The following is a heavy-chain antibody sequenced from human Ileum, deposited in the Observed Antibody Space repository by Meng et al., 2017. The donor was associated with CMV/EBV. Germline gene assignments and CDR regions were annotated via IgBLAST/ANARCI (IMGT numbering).Heavy chain of an antibody. V-gene: IGHV1-46*01. CDR3: ARVLSSSSGFDY. Sequence: ASVKVTCKASEYTFISYYMHWLRQAPGQGLEWMGIINPSGGSTSYAQKFQGRVTMPRDPSTSTVNMELSSLRSEDTAVYYCARVLSSSSGFDYWGQGTLVTVSS. CDR1: EYTFISYY. J-gene: IGHJ4*02. D-gene: IGHD6-6*01. CDR2: INPSGGST.